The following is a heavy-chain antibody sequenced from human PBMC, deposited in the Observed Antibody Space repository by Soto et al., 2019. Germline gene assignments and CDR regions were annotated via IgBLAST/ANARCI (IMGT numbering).Heavy chain of an antibody. J-gene: IGHJ4*02. CDR1: GFTFTSYA. CDR3: AKEMTSGYYLFDY. CDR2: IRGTGVST. Sequence: EVQLLQSGGGLVQPGGSLRLSCAASGFTFTSYAMSWVRQAPGKGLELVSTIRGTGVSTYYPDSVKGRFTSAGDNSKNTVYRQKNMLRADEAAVYYCAKEMTSGYYLFDYWGQGTLVTVSS. V-gene: IGHV3-23*01. D-gene: IGHD3-22*01.